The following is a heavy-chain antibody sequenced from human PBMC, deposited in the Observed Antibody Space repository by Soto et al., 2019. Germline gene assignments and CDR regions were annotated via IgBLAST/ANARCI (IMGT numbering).Heavy chain of an antibody. V-gene: IGHV4-4*02. CDR1: GGSISSDNW. CDR3: ARLHSSGWYGWFLDY. D-gene: IGHD6-19*01. CDR2: VYRSGST. Sequence: SETLSLTCTVSGGSISSDNWWSWVRQPPGKGLEWIGEVYRSGSTYYSPSFQGQVTISADKSISTAYLQWSSLKASDTAMYYCARLHSSGWYGWFLDYWGQGTLVTVSS. J-gene: IGHJ4*02.